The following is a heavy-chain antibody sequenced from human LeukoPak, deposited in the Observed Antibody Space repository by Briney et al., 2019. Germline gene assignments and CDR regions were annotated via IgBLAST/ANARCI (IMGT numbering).Heavy chain of an antibody. D-gene: IGHD3-22*01. Sequence: GESLKISCKGSGYSFTNYWIGWVRQMPGKGLEWMGIIYPGDSDTRYSPSFQGQVTISADKSISTAYLQWSSLKASDTAVYYCARQNYDSSGYYEYFDYWGQGTLVTVSS. CDR1: GYSFTNYW. J-gene: IGHJ4*02. CDR2: IYPGDSDT. V-gene: IGHV5-51*01. CDR3: ARQNYDSSGYYEYFDY.